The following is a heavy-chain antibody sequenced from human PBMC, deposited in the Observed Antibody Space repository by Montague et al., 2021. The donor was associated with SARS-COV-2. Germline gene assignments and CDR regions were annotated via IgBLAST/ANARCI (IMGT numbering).Heavy chain of an antibody. CDR1: GDSIRSSSYY. V-gene: IGHV4-39*01. J-gene: IGHJ4*02. Sequence: ETLSLTCTVAGDSIRSSSYYWGWIRQPPGRGLEWIGSIYYDGSTYYNPSLKSRVTMSVATSKTQLSLKLSSVTAADTAVYFCARRVHPAFGRGAIDYWGQGTLVTVSS. CDR3: ARRVHPAFGRGAIDY. CDR2: IYYDGST. D-gene: IGHD3-3*01.